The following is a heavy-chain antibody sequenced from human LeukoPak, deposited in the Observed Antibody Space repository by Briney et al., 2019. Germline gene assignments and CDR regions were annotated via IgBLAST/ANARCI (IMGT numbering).Heavy chain of an antibody. V-gene: IGHV3-23*01. CDR1: GFTFSGYA. D-gene: IGHD2-15*01. J-gene: IGHJ4*02. Sequence: GGSLRLSCAASGFTFSGYAMSWVRQAPGKGLEWVSSINAFGARTYYADSVKGRFTISRDNSKNTLYLQMNSLRAEDTALYYCAKVALGYCSGSSCYYFDYGGQGTLVTVSS. CDR3: AKVALGYCSGSSCYYFDY. CDR2: INAFGART.